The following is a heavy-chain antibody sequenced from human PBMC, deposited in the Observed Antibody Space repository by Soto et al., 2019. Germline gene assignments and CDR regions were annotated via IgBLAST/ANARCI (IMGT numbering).Heavy chain of an antibody. D-gene: IGHD6-13*01. CDR3: ASSGPSIAAAGRFY. V-gene: IGHV3-74*01. Sequence: GGSLRLSCAASGFTFSSYWMHWVRQAPGKGLVWVSRINSDGSSTSYADSVKGRFTISRDNAKNTLYLQMNSLRAEDTAVYYCASSGPSIAAAGRFYWGQGTLVTVSS. CDR1: GFTFSSYW. J-gene: IGHJ4*02. CDR2: INSDGSST.